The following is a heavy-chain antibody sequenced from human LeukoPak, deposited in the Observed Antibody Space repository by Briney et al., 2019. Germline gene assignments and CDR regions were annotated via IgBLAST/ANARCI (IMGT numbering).Heavy chain of an antibody. D-gene: IGHD5-12*01. V-gene: IGHV3-7*01. CDR1: RFTVSSYW. J-gene: IGHJ4*02. CDR3: ARGGGRTPDY. Sequence: GGSLRLSCAASRFTVSSYWMSWVRQVPGKGLEWVANIKQDGSDKYYVDSVKGRFTISRDNAKNSLFLQINSLRAEDTAEYYCARGGGRTPDYWGQGTLVTVSS. CDR2: IKQDGSDK.